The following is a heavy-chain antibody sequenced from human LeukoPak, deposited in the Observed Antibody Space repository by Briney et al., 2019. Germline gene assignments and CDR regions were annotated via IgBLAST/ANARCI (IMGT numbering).Heavy chain of an antibody. CDR2: IHYTGTT. CDR1: GGSISGSSNY. V-gene: IGHV4-39*01. J-gene: IGHJ4*02. D-gene: IGHD4-11*01. CDR3: TRRPHSYFAD. Sequence: SETLSLTCTSSGGSISGSSNYWGWLRQPPGKGLEWIGTIHYTGTTYYNPSLKSRVIISVDTSKNQFSLKLTSVTATDTAVYYCTRRPHSYFADWGQGTLVTVSS.